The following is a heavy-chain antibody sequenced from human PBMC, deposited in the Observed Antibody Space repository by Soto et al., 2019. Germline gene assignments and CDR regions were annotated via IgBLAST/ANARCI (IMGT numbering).Heavy chain of an antibody. D-gene: IGHD3-10*01. CDR1: GDAISYYY. CDR3: ARHKPYGAGSFGTYYFDA. CDR2: VPASANG. J-gene: IGHJ4*02. V-gene: IGHV4-59*08. Sequence: QVQLQESGPGVVQPSETLSLTCTVSGDAISYYYWSWIRQPPGRGLELIGYVPASANGDDHPSLKVRLTIATDTSKNEFPLNLRSVTAAGTAVYFCARHKPYGAGSFGTYYFDAWGQGTLVTVSS.